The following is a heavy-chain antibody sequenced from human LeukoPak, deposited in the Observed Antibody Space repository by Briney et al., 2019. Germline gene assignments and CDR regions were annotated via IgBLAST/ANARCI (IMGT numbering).Heavy chain of an antibody. CDR2: ISYDGSRT. CDR3: ARDVYQLRYYYYFVDV. CDR1: GFTFSTYA. Sequence: PGGSLRLSCAGSGFTFSTYAIHWVRQAPGKGLKWVAVISYDGSRTNYADSVKGRFTISRDNSKNTLHLQMNSLRAEDTAVYYCARDVYQLRYYYYFVDVWGRGTTVAVPS. V-gene: IGHV3-30*01. D-gene: IGHD2-2*01. J-gene: IGHJ6*03.